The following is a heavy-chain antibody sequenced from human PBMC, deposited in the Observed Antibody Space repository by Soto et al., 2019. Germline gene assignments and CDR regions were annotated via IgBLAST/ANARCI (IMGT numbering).Heavy chain of an antibody. CDR3: ARSSRSYDYIWGSRPLYAFDI. V-gene: IGHV4-59*01. CDR1: GGSISSYY. CDR2: IYYSGST. D-gene: IGHD3-16*01. J-gene: IGHJ3*02. Sequence: SETLSLTCTVSGGSISSYYWSWIRQPPGKGLEWIGYIYYSGSTNYNPSLKSRVTISVDTSKNQFSLKLSSVTAADTAVYYCARSSRSYDYIWGSRPLYAFDIWGQGTMVTVSS.